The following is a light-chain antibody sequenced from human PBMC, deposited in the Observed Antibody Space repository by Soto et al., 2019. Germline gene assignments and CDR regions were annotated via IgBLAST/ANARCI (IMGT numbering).Light chain of an antibody. Sequence: QSALTQPASVSGSPGQSITISCTGTSSDVGSYILVSWYQQHPGKAPKLTIYEGSKRPSGVSNRFSGSKSGNTASLTISGLQAEDEADYYCCSYAGSSTDVVFGGGTKLTVL. CDR3: CSYAGSSTDVV. V-gene: IGLV2-23*01. J-gene: IGLJ2*01. CDR1: SSDVGSYIL. CDR2: EGS.